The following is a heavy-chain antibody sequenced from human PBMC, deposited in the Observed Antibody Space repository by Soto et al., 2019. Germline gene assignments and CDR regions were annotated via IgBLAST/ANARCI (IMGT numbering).Heavy chain of an antibody. Sequence: GESLKISCKGSGYSFTSYWIGWVRQMPGKGLEWMGIIYPGDSDTRYSPSFQGQVTISADKSISTAYLQWSSLKASDTAMYYCARQGTTLDYYYYGMDVWGQGTTVTVSS. J-gene: IGHJ6*02. CDR2: IYPGDSDT. CDR3: ARQGTTLDYYYYGMDV. V-gene: IGHV5-51*01. CDR1: GYSFTSYW. D-gene: IGHD1-7*01.